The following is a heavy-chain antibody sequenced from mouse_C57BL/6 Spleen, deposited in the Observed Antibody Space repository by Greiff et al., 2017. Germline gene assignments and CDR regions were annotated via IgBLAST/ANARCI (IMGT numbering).Heavy chain of an antibody. CDR2: IDPSDSYT. V-gene: IGHV1-69*01. CDR3: ARARGSPQATFDY. J-gene: IGHJ2*01. CDR1: GYTFTSTG. D-gene: IGHD3-2*02. Sequence: QVQLQQPGAELVMPGASVKLSCKASGYTFTSTGCTGQGLEWVGEIDPSDSYTNYNQKFKGKSTLTVDKSSSTAYMQLSTLTSEDSAVYYCARARGSPQATFDYWGQGTTLTVSS.